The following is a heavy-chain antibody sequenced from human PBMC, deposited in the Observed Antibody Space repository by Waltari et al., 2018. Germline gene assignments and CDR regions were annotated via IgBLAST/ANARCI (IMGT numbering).Heavy chain of an antibody. CDR2: VSGTTSYR. V-gene: IGHV3-21*01. J-gene: IGHJ5*01. Sequence: DVQLVESGGGLVKPGGSLRLSCGASGFDFNSYCINWVRQYPGKGLEWVALVSGTTSYRCCADSVNGRFTVSRDSTKTSVYLQMDSLRVEDTAVYYCARGVFDSWSQGTLVTVSS. CDR3: ARGVFDS. CDR1: GFDFNSYC.